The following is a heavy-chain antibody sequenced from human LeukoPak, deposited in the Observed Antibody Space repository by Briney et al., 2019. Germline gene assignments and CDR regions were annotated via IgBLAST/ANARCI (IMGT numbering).Heavy chain of an antibody. CDR2: ISAYNGNT. CDR1: GYTFTSYG. CDR3: AREGIAAAGTQDLYYYYYGMDV. V-gene: IGHV1-18*01. D-gene: IGHD6-13*01. J-gene: IGHJ6*02. Sequence: ASVKVSCKASGYTFTSYGISWVRQAPGQGLEWMGWISAYNGNTNYAQKLQGRVTMTTDTSTSTAYVELRSLRSDDTAVYYCAREGIAAAGTQDLYYYYYGMDVWGQGTTVTVSS.